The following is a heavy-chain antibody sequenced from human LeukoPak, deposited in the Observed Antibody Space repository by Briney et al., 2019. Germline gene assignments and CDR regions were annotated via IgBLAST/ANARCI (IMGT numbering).Heavy chain of an antibody. V-gene: IGHV3-21*01. D-gene: IGHD2-21*02. CDR1: GFTFSSYS. Sequence: PGGSLRLSCAASGFTFSSYSMNWVRQAPGKGLEWVSSISSSSSYIYYADSVKGRFTISRDNAKNSLYLQMNSLRAEDTAVYYCARDPYAYCGGDCYSGFDYWGQGTLVTVSS. CDR2: ISSSSSYI. J-gene: IGHJ4*02. CDR3: ARDPYAYCGGDCYSGFDY.